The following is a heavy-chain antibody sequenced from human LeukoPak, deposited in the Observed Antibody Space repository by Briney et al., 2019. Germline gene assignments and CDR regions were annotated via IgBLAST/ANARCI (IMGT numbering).Heavy chain of an antibody. V-gene: IGHV3-23*01. J-gene: IGHJ3*02. CDR3: AKDGGDDSSGYDAFDI. Sequence: PGGSLRLSCAASGFTLSSYAMSWVRQARGKGLEGVSAISGSGVSTYYPPPVKGRFTISRDNSKTTLYLQMNSLRAEDTAVYYCAKDGGDDSSGYDAFDIWGQGTMVTVSS. D-gene: IGHD3-22*01. CDR2: ISGSGVST. CDR1: GFTLSSYA.